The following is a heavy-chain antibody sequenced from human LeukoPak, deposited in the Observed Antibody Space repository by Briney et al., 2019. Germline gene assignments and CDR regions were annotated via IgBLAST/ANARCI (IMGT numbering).Heavy chain of an antibody. J-gene: IGHJ4*02. CDR3: VKEKLEARNHVFDY. CDR2: ISTTAATI. D-gene: IGHD1-14*01. V-gene: IGHV3-48*03. Sequence: GGSLGLSCAASGFTLSTHAMNWVRQAPGKGLEWVAYISTTAATIYYADSVKGRFTISRDTAKNSLYLQMNTLRVEDTAVYYCVKEKLEARNHVFDYWGQGSRVTVSA. CDR1: GFTLSTHA.